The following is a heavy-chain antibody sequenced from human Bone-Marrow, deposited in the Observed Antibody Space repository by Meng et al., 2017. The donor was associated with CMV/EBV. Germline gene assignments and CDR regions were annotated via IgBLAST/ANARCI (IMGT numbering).Heavy chain of an antibody. CDR2: IHHSGSA. CDR1: GGSFSGYS. V-gene: IGHV4-34*01. Sequence: GSLRLSCAVYGGSFSGYSWSWIRQPPGMGLEWIGEIHHSGSANYNPSLKSRVTISADTSKNQFSLRLTSVNAADTAVYYCARPPLYVDYYYYGMDVWGQGTTVTVSS. D-gene: IGHD2-8*01. J-gene: IGHJ6*02. CDR3: ARPPLYVDYYYYGMDV.